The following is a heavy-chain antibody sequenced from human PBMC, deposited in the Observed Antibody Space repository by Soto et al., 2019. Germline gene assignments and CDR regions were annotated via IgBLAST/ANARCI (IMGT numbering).Heavy chain of an antibody. CDR3: AREGHDYGDYGFFDY. CDR1: GYTFTSYG. Sequence: QVQLVQSGAEVKKPGASVKVSCKASGYTFTSYGISWVRRAPGQGLEWMGWISAYNGNTSYVQKLQGRVTMTTDTSTSTAYMELRSLRSDDTAVYYWAREGHDYGDYGFFDYWGQGTLVTVSS. CDR2: ISAYNGNT. J-gene: IGHJ4*02. D-gene: IGHD4-17*01. V-gene: IGHV1-18*01.